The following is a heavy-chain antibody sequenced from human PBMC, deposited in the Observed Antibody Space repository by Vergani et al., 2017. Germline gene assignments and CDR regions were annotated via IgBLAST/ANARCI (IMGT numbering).Heavy chain of an antibody. CDR1: GGSMSGYY. CDR2: MYHSGST. J-gene: IGHJ4*02. V-gene: IGHV4-59*01. CDR3: ARDIRPTRGAGTPYFDY. Sequence: QVRLQESGPGLVKPSETLSLTCSVSGGSMSGYYWSWIRQPPGKELEWIGYMYHSGSTNYNPSLETRVTISGDTSKNQFSLKLNSVTAADTAVYYCARDIRPTRGAGTPYFDYWGQGTLVTVSS. D-gene: IGHD6-13*01.